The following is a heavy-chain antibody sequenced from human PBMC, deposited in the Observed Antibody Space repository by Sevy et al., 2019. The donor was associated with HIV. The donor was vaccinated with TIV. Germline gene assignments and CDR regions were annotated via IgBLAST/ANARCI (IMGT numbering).Heavy chain of an antibody. D-gene: IGHD3-9*01. CDR3: ARGVTIGGYDILTGYYSSDAFDI. CDR1: GFTFSDYY. V-gene: IGHV3-11*01. CDR2: ISSSGSTI. J-gene: IGHJ3*02. Sequence: GGSLRLSCAASGFTFSDYYMSWIRQAPGKGLEWVSYISSSGSTIYYADSVKGRFTISRDNAKNSLYLQMNSLRAEDTAIYYCARGVTIGGYDILTGYYSSDAFDIWGQGTMVIVSS.